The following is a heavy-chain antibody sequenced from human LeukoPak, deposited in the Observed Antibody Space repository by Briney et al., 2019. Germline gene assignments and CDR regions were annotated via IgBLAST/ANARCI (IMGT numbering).Heavy chain of an antibody. J-gene: IGHJ6*02. Sequence: PGGSLRLSCAASGFTFSSYGMHWVPQAPGRGREWVTVKSYDGSNKYYADSVKGRFTISRDNSKNTLYLQMNSLRAEDTAVYYCAKGPPAWNYEGYFDPPGMDVWGQGTTVTVSS. CDR3: AKGPPAWNYEGYFDPPGMDV. CDR2: KSYDGSNK. D-gene: IGHD3-9*01. V-gene: IGHV3-30*18. CDR1: GFTFSSYG.